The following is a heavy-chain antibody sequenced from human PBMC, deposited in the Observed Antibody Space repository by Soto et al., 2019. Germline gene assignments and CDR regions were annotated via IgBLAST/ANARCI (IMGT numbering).Heavy chain of an antibody. CDR3: ARAAYCGSDSCSDAFDI. J-gene: IGHJ3*02. Sequence: QVQLAQSGAEVKKSGASVKVSCKASGYTFTNYAMHWVRQAPGKRLEWMGWINAGNGNTKYSQQFQGRVTMTRDTSASTAYLELSSLSSEDTAVYYCARAAYCGSDSCSDAFDIWGQGTVVTVSS. V-gene: IGHV1-3*01. D-gene: IGHD2-21*02. CDR1: GYTFTNYA. CDR2: INAGNGNT.